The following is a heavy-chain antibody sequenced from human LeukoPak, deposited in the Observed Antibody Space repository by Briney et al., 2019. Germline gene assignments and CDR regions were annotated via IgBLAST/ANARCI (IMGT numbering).Heavy chain of an antibody. D-gene: IGHD1-7*01. CDR2: ISDTGTS. V-gene: IGHV4-59*01. Sequence: SETLSLTCIVSGGSISGYYWSWIQQPPGRGLEWIGYISDTGTSIYNPSLKNRLSMLVDTSKNYFYLNLTSVTAADTAIYYCARTRTYLDYWGQGALVTVSS. J-gene: IGHJ4*02. CDR3: ARTRTYLDY. CDR1: GGSISGYY.